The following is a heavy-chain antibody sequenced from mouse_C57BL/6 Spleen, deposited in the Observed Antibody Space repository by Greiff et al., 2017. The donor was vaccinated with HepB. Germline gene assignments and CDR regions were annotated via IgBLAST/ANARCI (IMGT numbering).Heavy chain of an antibody. D-gene: IGHD1-1*01. Sequence: VQLQQSGAELVKPGASVKISCKASGYAFSSYWMNWVKQRPGKGLEWIGQIYPGDGDTNYNGKFKGKATLTADKSSSTAYMQRSSLTSEDSAVYFCARSLFTTVNYYAMDYWGQGTSVTVSS. CDR2: IYPGDGDT. CDR3: ARSLFTTVNYYAMDY. J-gene: IGHJ4*01. CDR1: GYAFSSYW. V-gene: IGHV1-80*01.